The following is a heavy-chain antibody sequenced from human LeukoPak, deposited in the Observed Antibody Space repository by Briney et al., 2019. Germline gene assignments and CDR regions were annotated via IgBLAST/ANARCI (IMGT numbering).Heavy chain of an antibody. V-gene: IGHV3-74*01. J-gene: IGHJ4*02. CDR1: GFTFSSYW. Sequence: GGSLRLPCAASGFTFSSYWMHWVRQPPGKGLVWVSRISTDGSSTTYADSVRGRFTVSRDSAKNTLYLQMNSLRAEDTAVYYCAREYSSSSGRVFDCWGQGTLVTVSS. CDR2: ISTDGSST. CDR3: AREYSSSSGRVFDC. D-gene: IGHD6-6*01.